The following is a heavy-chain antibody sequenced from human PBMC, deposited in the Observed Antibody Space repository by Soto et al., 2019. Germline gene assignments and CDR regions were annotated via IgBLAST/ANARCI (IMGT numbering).Heavy chain of an antibody. J-gene: IGHJ4*02. CDR3: ASSPDYFDY. CDR2: ISSSGSTI. Sequence: GGSLRLSCAASGFTFSSYEMNWVRQAPGKGLEWVSYISSSGSTIYYADSVKGRFSISRDNAKNSLYLQMNSLRAEDTAVYYCASSPDYFDYWGQGTLVTVSS. CDR1: GFTFSSYE. V-gene: IGHV3-48*03.